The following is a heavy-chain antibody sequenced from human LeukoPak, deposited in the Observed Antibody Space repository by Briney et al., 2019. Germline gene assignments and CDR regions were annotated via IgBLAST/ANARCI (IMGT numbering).Heavy chain of an antibody. D-gene: IGHD2-2*01. J-gene: IGHJ4*02. CDR1: GFTFSSYW. Sequence: GGSLRLSCAASGFTFSSYWMSWVRQAPGKGLEWVAFVRNDGDVIYYTDSVKGRFTISRDNSKNTVYLQLNSLRAEDTAVYYCAKDSCSSTSCYRGVDYWGQGTLVTVSS. CDR3: AKDSCSSTSCYRGVDY. V-gene: IGHV3-30*02. CDR2: VRNDGDVI.